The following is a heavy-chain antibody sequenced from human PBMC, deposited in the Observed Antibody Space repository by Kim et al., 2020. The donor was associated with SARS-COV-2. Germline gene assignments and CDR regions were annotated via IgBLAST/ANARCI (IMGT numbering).Heavy chain of an antibody. Sequence: IYSRGRTACNPSHKMRVTISADSSKNQFYPKLSSVTAADTAVYYCTRGVRIWGQGTLVTVSS. J-gene: IGHJ4*02. CDR3: TRGVRI. D-gene: IGHD3-16*01. V-gene: IGHV4-30-4*01. CDR2: IYSRGRT.